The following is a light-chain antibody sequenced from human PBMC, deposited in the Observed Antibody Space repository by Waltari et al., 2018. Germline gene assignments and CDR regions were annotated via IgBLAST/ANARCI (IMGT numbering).Light chain of an antibody. CDR1: QSVSSY. J-gene: IGKJ4*01. Sequence: EIVLTQSPATLSLSPGERATLSCRASQSVSSYLAWYQQKPGQAPRLLLYDVSNRAAGIPARFSGSGSGTDFTLTISSLEPEDFAVYYCQQRDSLLVTFGGGTKVQI. CDR2: DVS. V-gene: IGKV3-11*01. CDR3: QQRDSLLVT.